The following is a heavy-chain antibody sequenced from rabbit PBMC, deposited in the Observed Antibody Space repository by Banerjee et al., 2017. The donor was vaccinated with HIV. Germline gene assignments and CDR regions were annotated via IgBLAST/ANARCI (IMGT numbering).Heavy chain of an antibody. CDR2: IYSSNGGI. Sequence: QEQLVESGGDLVKPGASLTLTCTASGFSFSSSYHMCWVRQAPGKGLEWFACIYSSNGGISFASWANGRFTIAKTSSTTVTLQMTSLTAADTAAYFCAREWADSNGYSYAYELNLWGPGTLVTV. D-gene: IGHD6-1*01. V-gene: IGHV1S45*01. CDR3: AREWADSNGYSYAYELNL. CDR1: GFSFSSSYH. J-gene: IGHJ4*01.